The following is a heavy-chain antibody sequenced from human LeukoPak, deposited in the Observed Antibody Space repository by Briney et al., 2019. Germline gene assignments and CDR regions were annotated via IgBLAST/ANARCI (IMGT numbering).Heavy chain of an antibody. D-gene: IGHD3-16*01. J-gene: IGHJ4*02. Sequence: SETLSLTCTVSGGSISGSCCYWGWIRQTPGKELEWIGSTSYSGSTHYNPSFKSRVTVSVDTSKNQFFLNLSSVTAADTAVYYCSRTTGDSAIIAAHWGQGTLVTVS. CDR3: SRTTGDSAIIAAH. CDR1: GGSISGSCCY. V-gene: IGHV4-39*01. CDR2: TSYSGST.